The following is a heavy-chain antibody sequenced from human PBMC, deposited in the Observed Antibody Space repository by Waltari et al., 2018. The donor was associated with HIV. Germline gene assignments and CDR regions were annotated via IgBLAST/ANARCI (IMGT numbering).Heavy chain of an antibody. V-gene: IGHV4-59*01. J-gene: IGHJ4*02. CDR3: ARGRRWLQFHGHYYFDY. CDR2: ISYSGST. Sequence: QVQLQESGPRLVKPSETLSLTCNVPSADIKNAYWNWIRQPPGKELEWIGYISYSGSTKYGPSLKSRVTMSLVSSKNQFSLKLRSVTAADTAVYFCARGRRWLQFHGHYYFDYWGQGTLVTVSS. CDR1: SADIKNAY. D-gene: IGHD3-10*01.